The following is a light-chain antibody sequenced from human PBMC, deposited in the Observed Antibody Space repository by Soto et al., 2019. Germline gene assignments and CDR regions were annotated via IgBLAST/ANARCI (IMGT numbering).Light chain of an antibody. Sequence: AIPLTQSPSSLSASVGDSVTITCRASPGISSALAWYQQKPGKAPKLLIYDASCLERGVPSRFSGSGSGTDFTLTISSLQPGVFATYYCQQFNSYPLTFGQGTKVEIK. CDR3: QQFNSYPLT. CDR1: PGISSA. CDR2: DAS. J-gene: IGKJ1*01. V-gene: IGKV1-13*02.